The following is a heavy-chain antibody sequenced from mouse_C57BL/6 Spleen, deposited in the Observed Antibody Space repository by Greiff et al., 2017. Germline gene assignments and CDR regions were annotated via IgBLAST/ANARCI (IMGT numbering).Heavy chain of an antibody. CDR3: ARHSYGSSSYFDV. CDR2: IWSDGST. CDR1: GFSLTSYG. D-gene: IGHD1-1*01. V-gene: IGHV2-6-1*01. J-gene: IGHJ1*03. Sequence: QVQLKQSGPGLVAPSPSLSITCTVSGFSLTSYGVHWVRQPPGKGLEWLVVIWSDGSTTYNSALKSRLSISKDNSKSQVFLKMNSLQTDDTAMYYCARHSYGSSSYFDVWGTGTTVTVSS.